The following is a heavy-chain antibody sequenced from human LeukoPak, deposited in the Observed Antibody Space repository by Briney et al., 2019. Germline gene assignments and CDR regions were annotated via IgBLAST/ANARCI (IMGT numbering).Heavy chain of an antibody. D-gene: IGHD1-26*01. CDR2: INPNNGDT. V-gene: IGHV1-2*06. CDR1: GYTFTGYY. CDR3: VREITRATTYFDS. Sequence: ASVKASCTASGYTFTGYYIHWVRQAPGQGLEWMGRINPNNGDTNYAQKFPGRVTLTRDTSIGTAYMELSSLRSDDTAMYYCVREITRATTYFDSWGQGTLVTVSS. J-gene: IGHJ4*02.